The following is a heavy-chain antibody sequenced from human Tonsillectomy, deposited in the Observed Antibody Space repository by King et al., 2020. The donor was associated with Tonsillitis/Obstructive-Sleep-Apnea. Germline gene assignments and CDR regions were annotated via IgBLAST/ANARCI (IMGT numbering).Heavy chain of an antibody. CDR3: ARGLPREGFLEWFHHFDY. V-gene: IGHV4-34*01. CDR2: INHSGST. Sequence: VQLQQWGAGLLKPSETLSLTCAVYGGSFSGYYWSWIRQPPGKGLEWIGEINHSGSTNYNPSLKSRVTISVDTSKNQFSLKLSSVTAADTAVYYCARGLPREGFLEWFHHFDYWGQGTLVTVSS. CDR1: GGSFSGYY. J-gene: IGHJ4*02. D-gene: IGHD3-3*01.